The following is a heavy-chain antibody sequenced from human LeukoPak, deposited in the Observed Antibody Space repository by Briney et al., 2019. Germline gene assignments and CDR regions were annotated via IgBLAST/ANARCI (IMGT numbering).Heavy chain of an antibody. CDR2: ISSSGSTI. V-gene: IGHV3-11*01. J-gene: IGHJ4*02. CDR1: GFTFSDYY. CDR3: ARDQEGIGYDDFDY. Sequence: PGGSLSLSGAASGFTFSDYYMSWIRQAPGKGLEWVSYISSSGSTIYYADSVKGRFTSSRDNAKNSLYLQMNSLRAEETAVYYCARDQEGIGYDDFDYWGQGTLVTVSS. D-gene: IGHD5-12*01.